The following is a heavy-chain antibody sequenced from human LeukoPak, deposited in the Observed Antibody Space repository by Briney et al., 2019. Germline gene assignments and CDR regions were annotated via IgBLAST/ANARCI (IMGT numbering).Heavy chain of an antibody. Sequence: PGRSLRLSCAAFGFTFRTNGMHWVRQAPGKGLEWVSVISYDEKTQYYADSVKGRFTISRDNSKNTLYLQMNSLRAEDTAVYYCAKEYCGGGRCNDDFFDYWGQGTLVTVSS. CDR3: AKEYCGGGRCNDDFFDY. D-gene: IGHD2-15*01. V-gene: IGHV3-30*18. CDR1: GFTFRTNG. CDR2: ISYDEKTQ. J-gene: IGHJ4*02.